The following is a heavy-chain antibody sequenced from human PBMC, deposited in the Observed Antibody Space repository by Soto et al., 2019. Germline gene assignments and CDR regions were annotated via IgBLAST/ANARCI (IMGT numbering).Heavy chain of an antibody. CDR1: GFTFSNAW. J-gene: IGHJ4*02. CDR2: IKSKTDGGTT. Sequence: PGGSLRLSCAASGFTFSNAWMSWVRQAPGKGLEWVGRIKSKTDGGTTDYAAPVKGRFTISRDDSKNTLYLQMNSLKTEDTAVYYCTTDLEWLQTVSYWGQGTLVTVSS. CDR3: TTDLEWLQTVSY. D-gene: IGHD3-3*01. V-gene: IGHV3-15*01.